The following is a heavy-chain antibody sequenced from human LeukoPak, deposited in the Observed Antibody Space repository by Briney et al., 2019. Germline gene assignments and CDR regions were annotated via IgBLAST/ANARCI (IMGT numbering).Heavy chain of an antibody. V-gene: IGHV1-2*06. CDR1: GYTFTGYY. Sequence: GASVKVSCKASGYTFTGYYMHWVRQAPGQGLEWMGRINPNSGGTNYEQEFQGRVTMTRDTSISTAYMEPSRLRSDDTAVYYCARAIPLSPDYWGQGTLVTVSS. J-gene: IGHJ4*02. D-gene: IGHD3-16*02. CDR2: INPNSGGT. CDR3: ARAIPLSPDY.